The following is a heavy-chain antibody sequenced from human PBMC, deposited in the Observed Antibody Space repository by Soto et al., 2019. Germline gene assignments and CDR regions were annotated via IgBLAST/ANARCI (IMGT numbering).Heavy chain of an antibody. J-gene: IGHJ4*01. CDR2: VYYSGST. CDR3: AREAGVGASNRFDY. CDR1: GGSVSSGYNY. V-gene: IGHV4-61*01. D-gene: IGHD6-19*01. Sequence: QVQLQESGPGLVKPSGTLSLTCTVSGGSVSSGYNYWSWIRQPPGKGLEWIGYVYYSGSTNYSPSLKSRVTISLDTSKNQFSLKLTSMTAADTAVYYCAREAGVGASNRFDYWGHGALVTVSS.